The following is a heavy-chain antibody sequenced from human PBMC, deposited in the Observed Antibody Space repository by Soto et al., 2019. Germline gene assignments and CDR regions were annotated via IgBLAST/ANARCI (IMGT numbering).Heavy chain of an antibody. V-gene: IGHV3-53*04. J-gene: IGHJ3*02. CDR3: ARDLRGYCSSNFCHGNAFDI. Sequence: GGSLRLSCAASGITVSNNYMSWVRQAPGKGLEWVSVIFSGGSTYYADSVKGRFTISRHNSKNMVYLQMNSLRAEDTAVYYCARDLRGYCSSNFCHGNAFDIWGQGTMVTVSS. D-gene: IGHD2-2*01. CDR2: IFSGGST. CDR1: GITVSNNY.